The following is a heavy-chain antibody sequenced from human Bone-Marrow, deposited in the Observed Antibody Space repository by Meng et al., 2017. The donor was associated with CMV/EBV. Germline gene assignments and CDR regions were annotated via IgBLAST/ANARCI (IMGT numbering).Heavy chain of an antibody. CDR2: IYYSGST. CDR3: ARALEYMILAFDI. D-gene: IGHD3-22*01. J-gene: IGHJ3*02. Sequence: SETLSLTCTVSGGSISSGDYYWCWIRQPPGKGLEWIGYIYYSGSTYYNPSLKSRVTISVDTSKNQFSLKLSSVTATDTAVYYCARALEYMILAFDIWGQGTMVTVSS. V-gene: IGHV4-30-4*08. CDR1: GGSISSGDYY.